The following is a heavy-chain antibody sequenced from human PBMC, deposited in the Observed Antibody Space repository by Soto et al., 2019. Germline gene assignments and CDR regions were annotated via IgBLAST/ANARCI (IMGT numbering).Heavy chain of an antibody. D-gene: IGHD6-19*01. CDR3: ARHAGGRYNWFDP. CDR2: IDPSDSYT. Sequence: PGESLKISCKGSGYSFTSYWISWVRQMPGKGLEWMGRIDPSDSYTNYSPSFQGHVTISADKSISTAYLQWSSLKASDTAMYYCARHAGGRYNWFDPWGQGTLVIVSS. CDR1: GYSFTSYW. V-gene: IGHV5-10-1*01. J-gene: IGHJ5*02.